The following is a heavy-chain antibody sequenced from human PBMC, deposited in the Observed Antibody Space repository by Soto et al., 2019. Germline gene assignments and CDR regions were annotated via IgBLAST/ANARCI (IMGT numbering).Heavy chain of an antibody. Sequence: QVQLVQSGAEVKKPGSSVKVSCKASGGTFSSYTISWVRQAPGQGPEWMGRIIPFLGIANYAQKFQGRVTITADKPTSTAYMELSSLRSEDTAVYYCARDGAPRVESCGWEGYFDLLGRGTLVTVSS. V-gene: IGHV1-69*08. CDR2: IIPFLGIA. CDR1: GGTFSSYT. CDR3: ARDGAPRVESCGWEGYFDL. D-gene: IGHD6-19*01. J-gene: IGHJ2*01.